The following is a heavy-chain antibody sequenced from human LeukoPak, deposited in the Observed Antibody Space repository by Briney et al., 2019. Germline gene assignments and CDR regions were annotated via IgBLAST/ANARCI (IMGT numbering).Heavy chain of an antibody. CDR2: INGVGSA. D-gene: IGHD5-24*01. J-gene: IGHJ4*02. CDR3: AKLVEMATSVDY. V-gene: IGHV3-23*01. Sequence: GGSLRLSCAASGLTFSSYTMAWVRQAPGKGLEWVSAINGVGSAYYADSVKGRFTISRDNSQDTLYLQMNSLRAEDTALYYCAKLVEMATSVDYWGQGTLVTVSS. CDR1: GLTFSSYT.